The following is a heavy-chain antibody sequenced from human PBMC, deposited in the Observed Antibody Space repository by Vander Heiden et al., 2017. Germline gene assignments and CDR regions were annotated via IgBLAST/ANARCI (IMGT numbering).Heavy chain of an antibody. CDR3: ARYGNP. D-gene: IGHD3-10*01. CDR2: IYKSTSYAT. Sequence: EVQLVESGGGLVQPGGSLRLSCAASGFTFSDHYMDWVRQAPWKGLEWVGRIYKSTSYATVYAASVKGRFTISRDDSKNSLYLQMNSLRTEDTAVYYCARYGNPWGQGTLVTVSS. J-gene: IGHJ5*02. V-gene: IGHV3-72*01. CDR1: GFTFSDHY.